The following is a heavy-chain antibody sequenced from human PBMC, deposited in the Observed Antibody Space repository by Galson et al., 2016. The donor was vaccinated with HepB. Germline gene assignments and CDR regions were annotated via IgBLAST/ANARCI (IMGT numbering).Heavy chain of an antibody. CDR3: ARGTFCSGDSCYSPAFDM. D-gene: IGHD2-15*01. CDR2: ISSSSSTI. CDR1: GFTFSRYS. J-gene: IGHJ3*02. V-gene: IGHV3-48*01. Sequence: LRLSCAASGFTFSRYSMTWVRQAPGKGLEWVSYISSSSSTIYYADSVKGRFTISRDNAKNSLYLQVNTLRAEDTAVYYCARGTFCSGDSCYSPAFDMWGQGTIVTVSS.